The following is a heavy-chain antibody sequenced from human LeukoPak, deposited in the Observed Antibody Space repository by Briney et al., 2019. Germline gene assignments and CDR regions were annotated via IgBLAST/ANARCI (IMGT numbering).Heavy chain of an antibody. CDR2: INPNSGGT. CDR1: GYTFTGYY. CDR3: GRDGGSYSGFDY. Sequence: ASVKVSCKASGYTFTGYYMHCVRQAPGQGLEWMGWINPNSGGTNYAQKFQGRVTMTRDTAISTAYMELSRLRSDDTAVYYCGRDGGSYSGFDYWGQGTLVTVSS. V-gene: IGHV1-2*02. D-gene: IGHD1-26*01. J-gene: IGHJ4*02.